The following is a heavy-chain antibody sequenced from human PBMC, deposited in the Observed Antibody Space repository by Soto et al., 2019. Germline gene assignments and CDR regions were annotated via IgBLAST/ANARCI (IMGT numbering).Heavy chain of an antibody. V-gene: IGHV1-2*02. CDR1: GYTFTGYY. CDR3: ARDEEGSDDFWSVRVRGFGP. Sequence: ASVKVSCKASGYTFTGYYMHWVRQAPGQGLEWMGWINPNSGGTNYAQKFQGRVTMTRDTSISTAYMELSRLRSGDTAVYYCARDEEGSDDFWSVRVRGFGPWGQGTLVSVSS. CDR2: INPNSGGT. J-gene: IGHJ5*02. D-gene: IGHD3-3*01.